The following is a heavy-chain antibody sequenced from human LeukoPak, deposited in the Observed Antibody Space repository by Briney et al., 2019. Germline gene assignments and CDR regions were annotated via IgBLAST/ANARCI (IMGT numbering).Heavy chain of an antibody. D-gene: IGHD6-13*01. V-gene: IGHV1-69*13. J-gene: IGHJ6*03. CDR3: ARNAAARALYYYYMDV. CDR2: IIPIFATA. Sequence: ASVKVSCKASGYSFASYGISWVRQAPGQGLEWMGGIIPIFATANYAQKFQGRVTITADESTSTAYMELSSLRSEDTAVYYCARNAAARALYYYYMDVWGKGTTVTVSS. CDR1: GYSFASYG.